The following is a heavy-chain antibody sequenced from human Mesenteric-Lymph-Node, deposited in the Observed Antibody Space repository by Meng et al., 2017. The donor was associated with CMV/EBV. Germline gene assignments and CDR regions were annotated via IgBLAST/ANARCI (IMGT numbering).Heavy chain of an antibody. Sequence: GESLKISCAASGFTFSDYDMSWIRQAPGKGLEWVSYISGSDSTIHYADSVKGRFTISRDNAKNSLYLQMNSLRAEDTAVYYCASGSPPYDFWSGYHFDYWGQGTLVTVSS. CDR1: GFTFSDYD. D-gene: IGHD3-3*01. CDR2: ISGSDSTI. V-gene: IGHV3-11*01. J-gene: IGHJ4*02. CDR3: ASGSPPYDFWSGYHFDY.